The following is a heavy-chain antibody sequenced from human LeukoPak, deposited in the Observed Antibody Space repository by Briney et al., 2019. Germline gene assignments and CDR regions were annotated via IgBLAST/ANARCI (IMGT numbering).Heavy chain of an antibody. CDR1: GFAFSSYA. D-gene: IGHD3-10*01. CDR3: AKVGITMVRPLY. CDR2: ISGSGGST. Sequence: GGSLRLSCAASGFAFSSYAMSWVRQARGKGLEWVSAISGSGGSTYYADSVKGRFTISRDNSKNTLYLQMNSLRAEDTAVYYCAKVGITMVRPLYWGQGTLVTVSS. J-gene: IGHJ4*02. V-gene: IGHV3-23*01.